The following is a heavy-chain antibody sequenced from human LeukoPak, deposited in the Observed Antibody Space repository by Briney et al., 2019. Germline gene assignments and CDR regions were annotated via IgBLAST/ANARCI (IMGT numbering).Heavy chain of an antibody. CDR3: AKPYCSSTSCYMGDAFDI. J-gene: IGHJ3*02. CDR1: GSTFSSYG. CDR2: IRYDGSNK. Sequence: PGGSLRLSCAASGSTFSSYGMHWVRQAPGKGLEWVAFIRYDGSNKYYADSVKGRFTISRDNSKNTLYLQMNSLRAEDTAVYYCAKPYCSSTSCYMGDAFDIWGQGTMVTVSS. V-gene: IGHV3-30*02. D-gene: IGHD2-2*02.